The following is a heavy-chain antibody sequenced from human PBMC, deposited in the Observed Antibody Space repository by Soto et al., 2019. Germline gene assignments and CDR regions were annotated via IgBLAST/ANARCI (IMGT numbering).Heavy chain of an antibody. CDR2: ISTYNSHT. D-gene: IGHD2-15*01. J-gene: IGHJ6*02. CDR1: GYSFSRYG. CDR3: AREGYCSSGSCALYSHDYFGMVF. V-gene: IGHV1-18*01. Sequence: VQLVQSGAEVMKPGASVKVSCKASGYSFSRYGISWVRQAPGQGLEWMGWISTYNSHTDYAQKFQGRVSMSIYTDTSTASIDMMSLTSEDTAVYYCAREGYCSSGSCALYSHDYFGMVFWGQGTTVTVPS.